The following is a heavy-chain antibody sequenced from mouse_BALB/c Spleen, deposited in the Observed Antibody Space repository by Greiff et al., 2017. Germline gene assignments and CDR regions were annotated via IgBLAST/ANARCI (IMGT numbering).Heavy chain of an antibody. Sequence: EVQLQQSGAELVKPGASVKLSCTASGFNIKDTYMHWVKQRPEQGLEWIGRIDPANGNTKYDPKFQGKATITADTSSNTAYLQLSSLTSEDTAVYYCARGSLYGSRGFAYWGQGTLVTVAA. V-gene: IGHV14-3*02. CDR3: ARGSLYGSRGFAY. J-gene: IGHJ3*01. CDR2: IDPANGNT. CDR1: GFNIKDTY. D-gene: IGHD1-1*01.